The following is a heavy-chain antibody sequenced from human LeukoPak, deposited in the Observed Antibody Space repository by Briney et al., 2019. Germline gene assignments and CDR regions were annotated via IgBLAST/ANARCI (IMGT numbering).Heavy chain of an antibody. J-gene: IGHJ5*02. CDR3: ARVPPGGGGDWFDP. CDR2: IIPILGIA. D-gene: IGHD2-21*01. V-gene: IGHV1-69*04. Sequence: GASVKVSCKASGGTFSSYAISWVRQAPGQGLEWMGRIIPILGIANYAQKFQGRVTITADKSTSTAYMGLSSLRSEDTAVYYCARVPPGGGGDWFDPWGQGTLVTVSS. CDR1: GGTFSSYA.